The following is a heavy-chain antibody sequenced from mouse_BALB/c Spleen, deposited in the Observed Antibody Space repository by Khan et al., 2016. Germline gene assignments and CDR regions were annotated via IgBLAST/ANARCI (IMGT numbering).Heavy chain of an antibody. CDR3: ARSPYDYDVGFAY. V-gene: IGHV14-3*02. J-gene: IGHJ3*01. CDR1: GFNIKDSY. CDR2: IYPVNGHN. D-gene: IGHD2-4*01. Sequence: VQLQQSGPELVKPGASVTLSCTASGFNIKDSYMHCVKHSPDQGLECIGRIYPVNGHNKYASNFPVQATITADTSSNTAYLQLSSLTSEVTAVYYCARSPYDYDVGFAYWGQGTLVTVSA.